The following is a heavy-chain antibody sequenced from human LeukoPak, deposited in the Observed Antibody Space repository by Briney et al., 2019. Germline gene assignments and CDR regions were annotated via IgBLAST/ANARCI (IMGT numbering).Heavy chain of an antibody. V-gene: IGHV3-23*01. J-gene: IGHJ4*02. CDR1: GFTFSNYA. D-gene: IGHD1-26*01. CDR2: ISGSGGST. CDR3: ASAWELLHN. Sequence: QSGGSLRLSCAAAGFTFSNYAMTWVRQAPGKGLEWVSSISGSGGSTYYADSVKGRFTISRDNAKNSLYLQMNSLGAEDTAVYYCASAWELLHNWGQGTLVTVSS.